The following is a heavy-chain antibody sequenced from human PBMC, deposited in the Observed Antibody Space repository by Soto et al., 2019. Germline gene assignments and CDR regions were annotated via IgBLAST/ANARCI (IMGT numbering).Heavy chain of an antibody. CDR2: IIPISGTA. D-gene: IGHD2-2*01. Sequence: QVQLVQSGDEVKKPGSSVKVSCKASGVTFSSYAISWVRQAPGQGLEWMGGIIPISGTANYAQKFQGRVTITADESTSTAYMELSSLRSEDTAVYYCASSQGSSTSLEIYYYYYYGMDVWGQGTTVTVSS. CDR3: ASSQGSSTSLEIYYYYYYGMDV. J-gene: IGHJ6*02. V-gene: IGHV1-69*01. CDR1: GVTFSSYA.